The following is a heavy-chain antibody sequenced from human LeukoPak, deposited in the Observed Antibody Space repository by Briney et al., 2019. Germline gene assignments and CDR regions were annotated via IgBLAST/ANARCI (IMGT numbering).Heavy chain of an antibody. CDR1: DGSISSAGYY. CDR3: ASRRLYSSGWYY. V-gene: IGHV4-31*03. J-gene: IGHJ4*02. CDR2: IYYSGST. D-gene: IGHD6-19*01. Sequence: SETLSLTCSVSDGSISSAGYYWSWIRQHPGKGLEWIGYIYYSGSTYYNPSLKSRVTISVDTSKNQFSLKLNSLTDADTAVYYCASRRLYSSGWYYWGQGTLVTVSS.